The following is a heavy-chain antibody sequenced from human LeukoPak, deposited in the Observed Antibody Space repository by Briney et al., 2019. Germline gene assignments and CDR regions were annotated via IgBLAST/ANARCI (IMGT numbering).Heavy chain of an antibody. Sequence: ASVKVSCKASGYTFTSYDINWVRQATGQGLEWMGWMNPNSGNTGYAQNFQGRVTMTRNTSITPAYMELSSLISEDTAVYYCARGPLGEAGIVRMDVWGQGTTVTVSS. CDR3: ARGPLGEAGIVRMDV. V-gene: IGHV1-8*01. D-gene: IGHD1-26*01. CDR1: GYTFTSYD. CDR2: MNPNSGNT. J-gene: IGHJ6*02.